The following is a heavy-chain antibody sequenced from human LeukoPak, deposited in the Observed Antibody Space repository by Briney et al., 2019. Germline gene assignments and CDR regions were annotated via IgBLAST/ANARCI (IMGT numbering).Heavy chain of an antibody. Sequence: SETLSLTCTVSGCSISSYYWSWIRQSPGKGLEWIGYIYYSGSTDYNPSLKSRVTISVDTSKNQFSLKLSSVTAADTAVYYCARVRVSSGHHPWYFDYWGQGTLVTVTS. CDR2: IYYSGST. CDR1: GCSISSYY. CDR3: ARVRVSSGHHPWYFDY. J-gene: IGHJ4*02. V-gene: IGHV4-59*01. D-gene: IGHD3-22*01.